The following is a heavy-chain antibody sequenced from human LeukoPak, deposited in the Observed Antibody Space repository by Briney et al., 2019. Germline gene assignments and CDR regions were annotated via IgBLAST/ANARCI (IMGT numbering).Heavy chain of an antibody. Sequence: GASVKVSCKASGGTFSSYAISWVRQAPGQGLEWMGGIIPIFGTANYAQKFQGRVTITADESTSTAYMELSSLRSEDTAVYYCAGCYIKGFPYYYYYMDVWGKGTTVTVSS. J-gene: IGHJ6*03. CDR1: GGTFSSYA. CDR3: AGCYIKGFPYYYYYMDV. V-gene: IGHV1-69*13. CDR2: IIPIFGTA. D-gene: IGHD2-15*01.